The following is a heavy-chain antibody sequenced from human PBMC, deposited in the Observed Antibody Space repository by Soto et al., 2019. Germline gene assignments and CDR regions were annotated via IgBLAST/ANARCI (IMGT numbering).Heavy chain of an antibody. J-gene: IGHJ5*02. V-gene: IGHV3-30*18. CDR2: ISYDGSNK. CDR1: GFTFSSYG. Sequence: QVQLVESGGGVVQPGRSLRLSCAASGFTFSSYGMHWVRQAPGKGLEWVAVISYDGSNKYYADSVKGRFTIFRDNSKNTLYLQMNSLRAEDTAVYYCAKGDCISTSCYPFDPWGQGTLVTVSS. D-gene: IGHD2-2*01. CDR3: AKGDCISTSCYPFDP.